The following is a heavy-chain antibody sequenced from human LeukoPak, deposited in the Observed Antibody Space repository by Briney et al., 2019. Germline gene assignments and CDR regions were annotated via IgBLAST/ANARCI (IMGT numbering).Heavy chain of an antibody. CDR3: ARSGTATPLYYYYMDV. V-gene: IGHV3-30*01. D-gene: IGHD2-15*01. CDR1: GFTFSSYA. CDR2: ISYDGSNK. Sequence: GGSLRLSCVASGFTFSSYAMHWVRQAPGKGLEWVAVISYDGSNKYYADSVKGRFTISRDNSKNTLYLQMNSLRAEDTAVYYCARSGTATPLYYYYMDVWGKGTTVTVSS. J-gene: IGHJ6*03.